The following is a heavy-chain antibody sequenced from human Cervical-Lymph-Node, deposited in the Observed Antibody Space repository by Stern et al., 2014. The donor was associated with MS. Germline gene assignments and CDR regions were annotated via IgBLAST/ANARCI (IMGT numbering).Heavy chain of an antibody. CDR1: GFTFSSYG. D-gene: IGHD2-2*01. CDR2: IWYDGSNK. V-gene: IGHV3-33*01. J-gene: IGHJ4*02. Sequence: QVQLVESGGGVVQPGRSLRLACAASGFTFSSYGMHWVRQAPDKGLAWVAVIWYDGSNKYYADSVKGRFTISRDNSKNTLYLQMNSLRAEDTAVYYCARDSSKGGSNYWGQGTLVTVSS. CDR3: ARDSSKGGSNY.